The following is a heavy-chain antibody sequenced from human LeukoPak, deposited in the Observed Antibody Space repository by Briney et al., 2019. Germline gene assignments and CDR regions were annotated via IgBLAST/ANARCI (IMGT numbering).Heavy chain of an antibody. J-gene: IGHJ4*02. D-gene: IGHD1-26*01. CDR1: GGSISSYY. V-gene: IGHV4-59*08. Sequence: TSETLSLTCTVSGGSISSYYWSWIRQPPGKGLEWIGYIYYSGSTNYNPSLKSRVTISVDTSKNQFSLKLSSVTAADTAVYYCASTRPWGDSGSYYYFDYWGQGTLVTVSS. CDR2: IYYSGST. CDR3: ASTRPWGDSGSYYYFDY.